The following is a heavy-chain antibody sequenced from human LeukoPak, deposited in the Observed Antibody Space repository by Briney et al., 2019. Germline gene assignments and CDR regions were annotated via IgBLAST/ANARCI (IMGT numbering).Heavy chain of an antibody. V-gene: IGHV4-34*01. D-gene: IGHD4-4*01. J-gene: IGHJ4*02. CDR3: ARGSHDYSNYLGVDY. CDR2: INHSGST. CDR1: GGSFSGYY. Sequence: SETLSLTCAVYGGSFSGYYWSGIRQPPGKGLEWMGEINHSGSTNYNPSLKSRVTISVDTSKNQFSLKLSSVTAADTAVYYCARGSHDYSNYLGVDYWGQGTLVTVSS.